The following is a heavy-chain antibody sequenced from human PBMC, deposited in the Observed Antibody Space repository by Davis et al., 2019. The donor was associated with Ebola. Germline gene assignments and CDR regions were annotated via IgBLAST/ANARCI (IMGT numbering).Heavy chain of an antibody. J-gene: IGHJ4*02. V-gene: IGHV4-30-4*07. CDR2: IYYSGST. D-gene: IGHD6-13*01. CDR3: ARSFELAAAPYWGFDY. Sequence: SQTLSLTCAVSGGSISSGGYSWSWIRQPPGKGLEWIGYIYYSGSTYYNPSLKSRVTISVDTSKNQFSLKLSSVTAADTAVYYCARSFELAAAPYWGFDYWGQGTLVTVSS. CDR1: GGSISSGGYS.